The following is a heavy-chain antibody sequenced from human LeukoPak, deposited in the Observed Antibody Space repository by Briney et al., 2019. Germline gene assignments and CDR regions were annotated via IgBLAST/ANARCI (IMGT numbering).Heavy chain of an antibody. J-gene: IGHJ6*03. V-gene: IGHV4-39*07. CDR3: ARMVYYYMDV. D-gene: IGHD3-10*01. Sequence: SETLSLTCTVSGGSISSSSYYWGWIRQPPGKGLEWIGRIYYSGSTYYNPSLKSRVTISVDTSKNQFSLMLNSVTAADTAVYYCARMVYYYMDVWGKGTTVTVSS. CDR2: IYYSGST. CDR1: GGSISSSSYY.